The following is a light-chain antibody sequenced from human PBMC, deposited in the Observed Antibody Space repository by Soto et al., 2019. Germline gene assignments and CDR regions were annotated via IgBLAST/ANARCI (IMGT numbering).Light chain of an antibody. CDR1: SSDVGGYNF. CDR2: DVS. Sequence: QSVLTQPASVSGSPGQSITISCTGTSSDVGGYNFVSWYQHHPGKAPKLIISDVSNRPSGVSNRFSGSKSGNTASLTISGLQAEDEADYYCSSYTTSSTQVFCGGTKLTVL. V-gene: IGLV2-14*01. CDR3: SSYTTSSTQV. J-gene: IGLJ2*01.